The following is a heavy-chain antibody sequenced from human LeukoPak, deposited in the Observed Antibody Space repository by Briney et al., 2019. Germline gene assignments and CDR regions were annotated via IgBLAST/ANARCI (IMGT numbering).Heavy chain of an antibody. CDR3: ARHDDFDWLFDY. D-gene: IGHD3-9*01. CDR2: IYCGDSDT. V-gene: IGHV5-51*01. J-gene: IGHJ4*02. Sequence: GESLKISCQGFGFSFSRYWIGWVRQMPGRGLEWVGIIYCGDSDTRYGPSFQGQVTISADKSISTAYLQWSSLKASDTAMYYCARHDDFDWLFDYWGQGTLVTVSS. CDR1: GFSFSRYW.